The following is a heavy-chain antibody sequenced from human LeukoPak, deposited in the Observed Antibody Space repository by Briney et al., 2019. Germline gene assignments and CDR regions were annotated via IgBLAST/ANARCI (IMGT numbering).Heavy chain of an antibody. Sequence: GGSLRLSCVGSGFMFSRFGLIWVRQAPGKGLEWVSGIHGNGETTYYGDSVKGRFAISRDNSKSTLYLQMNSLRVEDTAEYFCGRDPNGDYVGAFEFWGQGTKVAVSS. J-gene: IGHJ3*01. D-gene: IGHD3-16*01. CDR3: GRDPNGDYVGAFEF. CDR2: IHGNGETT. V-gene: IGHV3-23*01. CDR1: GFMFSRFG.